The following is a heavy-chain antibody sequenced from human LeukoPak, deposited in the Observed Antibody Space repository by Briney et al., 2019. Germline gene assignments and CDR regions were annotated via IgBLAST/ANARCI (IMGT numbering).Heavy chain of an antibody. CDR2: IIPIFGTA. Sequence: SSVKVSCKASGGTFSSYAISWVRQAPGQGLEWMGGIIPIFGTANYAQKFQGRVTITADKSTSTAYMELSSLRSEDTAVYYCASGVVVVPAAIYYYYGMDVWGKGTTVTVSS. V-gene: IGHV1-69*06. CDR1: GGTFSSYA. J-gene: IGHJ6*04. CDR3: ASGVVVVPAAIYYYYGMDV. D-gene: IGHD2-2*01.